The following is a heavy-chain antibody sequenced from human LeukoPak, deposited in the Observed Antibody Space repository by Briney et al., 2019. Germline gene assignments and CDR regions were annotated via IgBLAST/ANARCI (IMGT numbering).Heavy chain of an antibody. D-gene: IGHD3-10*01. CDR2: INPNSGGT. Sequence: GASVKVSCKATGYTFTGYYMHWVRQAPGQGLEWMGWINPNSGGTNYAQKFQGRVTMTRDTSISTAYMDLSRLRSDDTAVYYCARCGSGSYNWFDPWGQGTLVTVSS. CDR3: ARCGSGSYNWFDP. CDR1: GYTFTGYY. V-gene: IGHV1-2*02. J-gene: IGHJ5*02.